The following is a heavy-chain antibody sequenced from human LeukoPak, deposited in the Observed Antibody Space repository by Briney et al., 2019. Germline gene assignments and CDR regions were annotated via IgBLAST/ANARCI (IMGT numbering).Heavy chain of an antibody. V-gene: IGHV4-59*01. Sequence: SETLSLTCTASGGSISNYYWSWIRQPPGKGVKWIGYIYYSGSTNYNPSLKSRVTISVDTSKNQFSLKLSSVTAADTAVYYCARVMTTVTTGAHWFDPWGQGTLVTVSS. CDR2: IYYSGST. J-gene: IGHJ5*02. CDR1: GGSISNYY. D-gene: IGHD4-17*01. CDR3: ARVMTTVTTGAHWFDP.